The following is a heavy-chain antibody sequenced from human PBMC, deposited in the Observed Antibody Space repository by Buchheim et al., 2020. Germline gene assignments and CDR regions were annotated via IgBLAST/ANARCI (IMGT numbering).Heavy chain of an antibody. J-gene: IGHJ4*02. CDR1: GGSISGSSYY. Sequence: QLQLQESGPGLVKPSETLSLTCTVSGGSISGSSYYWGWIRQPPGKGLEWIGGIHYSGSTYYNPSLKSRVAISVDTSKNQFSLKLSSVTAADTAVYYCARQSYYYGSGSSLPFDYWGQG. CDR3: ARQSYYYGSGSSLPFDY. CDR2: IHYSGST. V-gene: IGHV4-39*01. D-gene: IGHD3-10*01.